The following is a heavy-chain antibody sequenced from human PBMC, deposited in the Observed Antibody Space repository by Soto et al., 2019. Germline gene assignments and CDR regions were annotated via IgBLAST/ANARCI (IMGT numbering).Heavy chain of an antibody. CDR1: GFTFSSYA. CDR3: AKDPSDIVLMVYAISFDY. V-gene: IGHV3-23*01. J-gene: IGHJ4*02. CDR2: ISGSGGST. D-gene: IGHD2-8*01. Sequence: GGSLRLSCAASGFTFSSYAMSWVRQAPGKGLEWVSAISGSGGSTYYADSVKGRFTISRDNSKNTLYLQMNSLRAEDTAVYYCAKDPSDIVLMVYAISFDYWGQGTLVTVSS.